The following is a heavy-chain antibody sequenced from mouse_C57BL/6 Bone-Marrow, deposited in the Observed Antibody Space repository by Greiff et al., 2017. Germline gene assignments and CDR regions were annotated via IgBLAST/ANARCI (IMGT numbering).Heavy chain of an antibody. CDR3: ARLPIYYDYPLAMDY. CDR1: GYTFTSYW. Sequence: QVQLQQPGAELVRPGSSVKLSCKASGYTFTSYWMDWVKQRPGQGLEWIGNIYPSDSETHYNQKFKDKATLTVDKSSSTAYMQLSSLTSEDSAVYYCARLPIYYDYPLAMDYWGQGTSVTVSS. V-gene: IGHV1-61*01. J-gene: IGHJ4*01. CDR2: IYPSDSET. D-gene: IGHD2-4*01.